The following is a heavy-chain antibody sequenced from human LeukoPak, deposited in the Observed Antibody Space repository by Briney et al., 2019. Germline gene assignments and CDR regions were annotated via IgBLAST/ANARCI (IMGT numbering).Heavy chain of an antibody. CDR2: IVLGAGNT. D-gene: IGHD3-3*01. V-gene: IGHV1-58*02. CDR1: GFTFPNSA. Sequence: ASVKVSCKASGFTFPNSAMQWVRQARGQRLEWIGWIVLGAGNTVYSHKFHDRVTITRDISTNTPYIETRSLKSEVTAVYYCAAQRGASLINFWSTRLFDPWGQGTLVTVSS. J-gene: IGHJ5*02. CDR3: AAQRGASLINFWSTRLFDP.